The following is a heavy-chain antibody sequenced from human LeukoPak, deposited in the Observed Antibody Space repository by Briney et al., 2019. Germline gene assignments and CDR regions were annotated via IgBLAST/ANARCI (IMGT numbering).Heavy chain of an antibody. V-gene: IGHV4-59*01. Sequence: KPSETLSLTCAVSGGAISSYYWSWIRQPPGKGLEWIGYIYYSGSTNYNPSLKSRVTISVDTSKNQFSLKLSSVTAADTAVYYCARDRNGNWFDPWGQGTLATVSS. J-gene: IGHJ5*02. CDR2: IYYSGST. CDR1: GGAISSYY. CDR3: ARDRNGNWFDP. D-gene: IGHD1-14*01.